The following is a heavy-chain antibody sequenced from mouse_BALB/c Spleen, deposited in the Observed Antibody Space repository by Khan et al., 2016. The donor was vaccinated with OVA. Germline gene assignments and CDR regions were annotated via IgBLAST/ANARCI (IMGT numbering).Heavy chain of an antibody. CDR2: INPNNGDT. Sequence: DVQLQESGPELVKPGASVKMSCKASKYTFTDYYMKWLKQSHGKSLEWIGDINPNNGDTFYNQKFKDKATLTVDKSSSTAYMQLNSLTSEDSAVYYCARGLFDVWGAGTTVTVSS. CDR1: KYTFTDYY. J-gene: IGHJ1*01. CDR3: ARGLFDV. V-gene: IGHV1-26*01.